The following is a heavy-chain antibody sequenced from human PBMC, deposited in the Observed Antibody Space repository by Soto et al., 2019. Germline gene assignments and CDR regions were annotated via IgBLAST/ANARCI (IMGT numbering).Heavy chain of an antibody. CDR3: ASYWFGGTNHLGYLDF. J-gene: IGHJ4*02. V-gene: IGHV3-33*01. CDR2: IWFDGSNK. Sequence: GGSLRLSCAAPGSIFTRYGMYWVRQAPGKGMEWVAVIWFDGSNKYYADSVKGRFTISRDNSKNMLYLQTNSLRVEDTAVYYCASYWFGGTNHLGYLDFCGQGSLVTVSS. CDR1: GSIFTRYG. D-gene: IGHD2-15*01.